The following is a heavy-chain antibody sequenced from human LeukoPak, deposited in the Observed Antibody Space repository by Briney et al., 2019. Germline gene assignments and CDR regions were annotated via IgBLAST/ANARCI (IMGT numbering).Heavy chain of an antibody. CDR2: SSAYNGNT. CDR1: GYTFTTYG. V-gene: IGHV1-18*01. Sequence: ASVKVSCKASGYTFTTYGSNWLGQPPGQGLEGMGWSSAYNGNTNYAQNLQGRVTLTTDTSASTAYMELRSIRSDATAVYYCARDLIAARPGWFDPWGQGTLVIVSS. J-gene: IGHJ5*02. D-gene: IGHD6-6*01. CDR3: ARDLIAARPGWFDP.